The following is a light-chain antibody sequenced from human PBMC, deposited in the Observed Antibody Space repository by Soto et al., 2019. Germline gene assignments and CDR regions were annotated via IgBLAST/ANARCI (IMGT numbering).Light chain of an antibody. CDR3: QQHYQWPIT. J-gene: IGKJ5*01. CDR1: QTVGAS. CDR2: RIS. V-gene: IGKV3D-15*01. Sequence: EIVLTQSPDLLSVSPGEGASLSCRASQTVGASLAWYQQKPGQAPRLLFYRISTRATGIPARFSGSGSGTEFTLTINSLQSEDFAVYYCQQHYQWPITFGQGTRLEIK.